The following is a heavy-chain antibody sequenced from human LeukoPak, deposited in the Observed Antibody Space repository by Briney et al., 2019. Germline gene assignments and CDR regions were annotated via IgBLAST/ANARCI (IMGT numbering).Heavy chain of an antibody. CDR3: ARYSDYYDSSGYPHLDY. Sequence: SETLSLTCTVSGGSISSGDYYWSWLRQPPGTGLEWVGYNYYSGSTYYNPSLKSRVTISLDTSKNQFSLKLSSVTAADTAVYYCARYSDYYDSSGYPHLDYWGQGTLVTVSS. D-gene: IGHD3-22*01. CDR1: GGSISSGDYY. CDR2: NYYSGST. J-gene: IGHJ4*02. V-gene: IGHV4-30-4*08.